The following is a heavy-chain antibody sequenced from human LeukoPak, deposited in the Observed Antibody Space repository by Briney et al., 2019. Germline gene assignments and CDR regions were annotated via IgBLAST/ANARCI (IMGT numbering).Heavy chain of an antibody. D-gene: IGHD3-3*01. J-gene: IGHJ4*02. CDR2: IKGHGREK. CDR1: GFTFSSYW. V-gene: IGHV3-7*01. CDR3: ARDFRFLKDY. Sequence: PGGSLRLSCAASGFTFSSYWMTWVRQAPGKGVECVGKIKGHGREKYYADSVKGRFTISRDNATNSLYLQTNSLRAEDTAVYYCARDFRFLKDYWGQGTLVTVSS.